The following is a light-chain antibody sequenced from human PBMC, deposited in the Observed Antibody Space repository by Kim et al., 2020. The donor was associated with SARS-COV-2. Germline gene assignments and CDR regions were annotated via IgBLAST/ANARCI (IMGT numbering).Light chain of an antibody. CDR3: QQYGSSPYT. V-gene: IGKV3-20*01. CDR1: QSVVSRF. J-gene: IGKJ2*01. CDR2: DAS. Sequence: LSPGESATLACRASQSVVSRFLAWFQQKPGQPPRLLIHDASSRATGIPDRFSGSGSGTDFTLTISRLETEDFAVYYCQQYGSSPYTFGQGTKLEIK.